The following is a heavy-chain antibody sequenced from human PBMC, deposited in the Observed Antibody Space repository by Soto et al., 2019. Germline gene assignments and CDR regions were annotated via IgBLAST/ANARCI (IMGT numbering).Heavy chain of an antibody. CDR1: GFTFSSYG. CDR2: IWYDGSNK. V-gene: IGHV3-33*08. CDR3: ARDRRAARVLGALGV. D-gene: IGHD6-6*01. Sequence: WGSLRLSCAASGFTFSSYGMHWVRQAPGKGLEWVAVIWYDGSNKYYADSVKGRFTISRDNSKNTLYLQMNSLRAEDTAVYYCARDRRAARVLGALGVWGQGTLVTVSS. J-gene: IGHJ4*02.